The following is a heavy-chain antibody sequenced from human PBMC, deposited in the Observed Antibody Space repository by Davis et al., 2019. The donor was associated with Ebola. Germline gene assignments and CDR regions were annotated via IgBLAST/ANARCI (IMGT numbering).Heavy chain of an antibody. J-gene: IGHJ6*02. CDR3: ARAGDSYCSGGSCYRHYYYGMDV. V-gene: IGHV3-74*01. Sequence: GESLKISCAVSGFTFDDYAMHWVRQAPGKGLVRVSRINGDGGGTTYADSVKGRFTISRDNSKNTLYLQMNSLRAEDTAVYYCARAGDSYCSGGSCYRHYYYGMDVWGQGTTVTVSS. CDR2: INGDGGGT. CDR1: GFTFDDYA. D-gene: IGHD2-15*01.